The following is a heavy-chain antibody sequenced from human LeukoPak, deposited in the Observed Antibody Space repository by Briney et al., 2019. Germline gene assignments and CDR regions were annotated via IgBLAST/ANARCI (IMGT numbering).Heavy chain of an antibody. CDR1: GFTFDDYA. D-gene: IGHD3-10*01. CDR2: ISWDGGST. Sequence: GGSLRLSCAACGFTFDDYAMHWVRQAPGKGLEWVSLISWDGGSTYYADSVKGRFTISRDNSKNSLYLQMNSLRAEDTALYYCAKGPYYYGAGSLDYWGQGTLVTVSS. V-gene: IGHV3-43D*03. J-gene: IGHJ4*02. CDR3: AKGPYYYGAGSLDY.